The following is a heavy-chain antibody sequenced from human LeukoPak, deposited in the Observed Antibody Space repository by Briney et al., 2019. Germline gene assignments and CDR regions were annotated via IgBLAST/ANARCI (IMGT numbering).Heavy chain of an antibody. J-gene: IGHJ3*02. CDR1: GFTFSSYS. CDR3: ARDKHFDSSGYLDDAFDI. CDR2: ISSSSSYI. V-gene: IGHV3-21*01. Sequence: AGSLRLSCAASGFTFSSYSMNWVRQAPGKGLEWVSSISSSSSYIYYADSVKGRFTISRDNAKNPLYLQMNSLRAEDTAVYYCARDKHFDSSGYLDDAFDIWGQGTMVTVSS. D-gene: IGHD3-22*01.